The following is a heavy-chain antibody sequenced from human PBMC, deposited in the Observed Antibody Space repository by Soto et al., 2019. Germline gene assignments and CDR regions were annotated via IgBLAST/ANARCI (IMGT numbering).Heavy chain of an antibody. D-gene: IGHD1-1*01. Sequence: GESLKISCKGSGYSFTSYWIGWVRQMPGKGLEWMGIIYPGDSDTRYSPSFQGQVTISADNSKNTLYLQMNSLRVEDTAVYYCAIRNWNYYYYAMDVWGQGTMVTVSS. J-gene: IGHJ6*02. CDR2: IYPGDSDT. CDR1: GYSFTSYW. CDR3: AIRNWNYYYYAMDV. V-gene: IGHV5-51*01.